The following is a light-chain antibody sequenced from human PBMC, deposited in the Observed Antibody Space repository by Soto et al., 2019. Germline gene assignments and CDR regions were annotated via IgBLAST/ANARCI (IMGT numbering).Light chain of an antibody. Sequence: QSALTQPRSVSGSPGQSVTISCTGTSSDVGGYNYVSWYQQHPGKAPKLMIYDVSKRPSGVPDRFSGSKSGNTASLTISGLQAEDEADYYCCSYAGSYTLFGGGTQPTVL. CDR2: DVS. CDR1: SSDVGGYNY. J-gene: IGLJ2*01. V-gene: IGLV2-11*01. CDR3: CSYAGSYTL.